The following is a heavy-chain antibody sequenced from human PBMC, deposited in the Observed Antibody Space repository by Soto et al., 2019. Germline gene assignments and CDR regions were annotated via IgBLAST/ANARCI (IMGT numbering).Heavy chain of an antibody. D-gene: IGHD5-18*01. CDR3: TTVGGYLEHYYYYYGMDV. J-gene: IGHJ6*02. V-gene: IGHV3-15*07. CDR1: GFTFSNAW. Sequence: PGGSLRLSCAASGFTFSNAWMNWVRQAPGKGLEWVGRIKSKTDGGTTDYAAPVKGRFTISRDDSKNTLYLQMNSLKTEDTAVYYCTTVGGYLEHYYYYYGMDVWGQGTTVTVSS. CDR2: IKSKTDGGTT.